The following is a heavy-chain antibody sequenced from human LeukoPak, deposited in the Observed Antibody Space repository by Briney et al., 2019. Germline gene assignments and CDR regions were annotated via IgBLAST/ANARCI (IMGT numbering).Heavy chain of an antibody. CDR2: MSPDGRDR. CDR3: VTWGLRATIPENS. CDR1: GFSFSTYW. D-gene: IGHD2-21*01. J-gene: IGHJ4*02. V-gene: IGHV3-7*01. Sequence: GGSLRLSCAASGFSFSTYWMTWMRQAPGKGLECVAYMSPDGRDRYFVDSVKGRFTISRDNAKNFLPLQMTSPSAEDSAMYYCVTWGLRATIPENSWGQGTLVIVSS.